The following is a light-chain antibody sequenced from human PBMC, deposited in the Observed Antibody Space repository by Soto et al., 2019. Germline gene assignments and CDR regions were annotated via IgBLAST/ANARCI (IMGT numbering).Light chain of an antibody. CDR1: SSDVGGYMY. J-gene: IGLJ1*01. CDR2: EVS. Sequence: QSVLTQPPSVSGSPGQSITISCTGTSSDVGGYMYVSWYQQHPDKAPKLMIYEVSNRPSGASNRFSGSKSGNTASLTISGLQAEDEADYSCSSYTSRSALYVFGTGTKVTVL. CDR3: SSYTSRSALYV. V-gene: IGLV2-14*01.